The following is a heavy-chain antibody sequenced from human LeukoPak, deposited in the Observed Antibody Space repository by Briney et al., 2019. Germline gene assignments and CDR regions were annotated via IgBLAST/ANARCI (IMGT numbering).Heavy chain of an antibody. CDR1: GYSFTSYW. D-gene: IGHD6-19*01. V-gene: IGHV5-51*01. J-gene: IGHJ3*02. CDR2: IYPDDSDT. Sequence: GESLKISCKGSGYSFTSYWIGRVRQMPGKGLEWMGIIYPDDSDTRYSPSFQGQVTISADKSIITAYLQWSSLKASDTAMYYCARRGAVAGTLGAFDIWGQGTMVTVS. CDR3: ARRGAVAGTLGAFDI.